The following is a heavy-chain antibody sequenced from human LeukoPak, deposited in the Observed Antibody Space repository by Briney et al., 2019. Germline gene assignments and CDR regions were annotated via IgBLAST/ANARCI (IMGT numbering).Heavy chain of an antibody. Sequence: SQTLSLTCTVSGGSINSGGSYWSWIRQHPGKGLEWIGCIYYSGSTYYNPSLKSRVTISVDRSKNQFSLKLSSVTAADTAVYYCARGSDIVVVPAAMYYYYGMDVWGQGTTVTVSS. CDR1: GGSINSGGSY. CDR3: ARGSDIVVVPAAMYYYYGMDV. CDR2: IYYSGST. J-gene: IGHJ6*02. D-gene: IGHD2-2*01. V-gene: IGHV4-31*03.